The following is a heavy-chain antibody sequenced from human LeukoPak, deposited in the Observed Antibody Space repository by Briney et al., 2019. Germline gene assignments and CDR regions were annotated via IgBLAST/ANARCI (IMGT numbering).Heavy chain of an antibody. V-gene: IGHV4-34*01. Sequence: SETLSLTCAVYGGSFSGYYRSWIRQPPGKGLEWIGEINHSGSTNYNTSLKSRVTISVDTSKNQFSLKLSSVTAADTAVYYCASGSRRITMVRGVQHFDYWGQGTLVTVSS. CDR2: INHSGST. CDR1: GGSFSGYY. CDR3: ASGSRRITMVRGVQHFDY. J-gene: IGHJ4*02. D-gene: IGHD3-10*01.